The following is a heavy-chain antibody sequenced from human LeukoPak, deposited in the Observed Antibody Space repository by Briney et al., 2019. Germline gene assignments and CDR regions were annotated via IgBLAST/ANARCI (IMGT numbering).Heavy chain of an antibody. CDR2: IIPIFGTA. J-gene: IGHJ3*02. CDR1: GGTFSSYA. CDR3: ARDRQDIVVVTDPDAFDI. V-gene: IGHV1-69*13. Sequence: GASVKVSCKASGGTFSSYAISWVRQAPGQGLEWMGGIIPIFGTANYAQKFQGRVTITADESTSTAYMELSSLRSEDTAVYYCARDRQDIVVVTDPDAFDIWGQGTMVTVSS. D-gene: IGHD2-21*02.